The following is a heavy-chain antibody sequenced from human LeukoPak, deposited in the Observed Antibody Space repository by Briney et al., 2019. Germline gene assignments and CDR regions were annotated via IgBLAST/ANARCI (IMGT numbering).Heavy chain of an antibody. J-gene: IGHJ6*02. V-gene: IGHV1-69*04. CDR3: AREFPNYYYYGMDV. CDR2: IIPILGIA. Sequence: SVKVSCKASGGAFSSYAISWVRQAPGQGLEWMGRIIPILGIANYAQKFQGRVTITADKSTSTAYMELSSLRSEDTAVYYCAREFPNYYYYGMDVWGQGTTVTVSS. CDR1: GGAFSSYA.